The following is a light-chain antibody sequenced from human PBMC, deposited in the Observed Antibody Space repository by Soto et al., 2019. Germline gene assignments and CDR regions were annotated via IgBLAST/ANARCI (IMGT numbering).Light chain of an antibody. CDR3: QQYNNWPPIT. CDR1: QSVSTY. J-gene: IGKJ5*01. CDR2: DAS. Sequence: EIVLTQSPATLSMSAGERATLSCRASQSVSTYLAWYQQKPGQAPRLLIFDASLRATGIPARFSGSGSGTEFTLTISSLQSEDIAVYYCQQYNNWPPITFGQGTRLEIK. V-gene: IGKV3D-15*01.